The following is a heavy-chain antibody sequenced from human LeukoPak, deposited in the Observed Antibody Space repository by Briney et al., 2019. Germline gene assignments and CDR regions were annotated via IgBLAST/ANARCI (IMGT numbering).Heavy chain of an antibody. CDR2: INHSGST. J-gene: IGHJ5*02. D-gene: IGHD3-10*01. CDR1: GGSSSNYY. V-gene: IGHV4-34*01. Sequence: ASETLSLTCVLYGGSSSNYYWSWIRQPPGKGLEWIGEINHSGSTNYNPSLKSRVTISVDTSKNQFSLKLTSVTAADTAVYFCARRGPPRTLLRGVKSGWFDPWGQGTLVTVSS. CDR3: ARRGPPRTLLRGVKSGWFDP.